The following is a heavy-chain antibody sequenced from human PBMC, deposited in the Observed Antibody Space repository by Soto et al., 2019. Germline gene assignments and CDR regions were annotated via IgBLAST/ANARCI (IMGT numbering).Heavy chain of an antibody. D-gene: IGHD4-17*01. J-gene: IGHJ4*02. CDR1: GGSISSGGYS. Sequence: LSLTFAVSGGSISSGGYSWSWIRQPPGKGLEWIGYIYHSGSTYYNPSLKSRVTISVDRSKNQFSLKLSSVTAADTAVYYCASIPHYGDYVLDYWGQGTLVTVSS. CDR2: IYHSGST. CDR3: ASIPHYGDYVLDY. V-gene: IGHV4-30-2*01.